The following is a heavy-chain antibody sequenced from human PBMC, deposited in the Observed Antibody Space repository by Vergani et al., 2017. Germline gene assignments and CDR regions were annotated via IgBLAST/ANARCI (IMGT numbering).Heavy chain of an antibody. J-gene: IGHJ6*03. V-gene: IGHV5-51*01. Sequence: EVQLVQSGAAVKKPGESLKISCKGSGYSFTSYWIGWVRQMPGKGLEWMGIIYPGDSDTRYSPSFQGQVTISADKSISTAYLQWSSLKASDTAMYYCSRHVVVPAAIPYYYYMYVWGKGTTVTVSS. CDR1: GYSFTSYW. CDR2: IYPGDSDT. D-gene: IGHD2-2*02. CDR3: SRHVVVPAAIPYYYYMYV.